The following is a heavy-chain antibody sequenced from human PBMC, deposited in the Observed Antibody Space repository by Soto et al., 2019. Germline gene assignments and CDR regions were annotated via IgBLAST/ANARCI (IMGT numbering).Heavy chain of an antibody. D-gene: IGHD6-19*01. CDR1: GGTFSSYA. V-gene: IGHV1-69*13. CDR2: IIPMFGTS. J-gene: IGHJ4*02. Sequence: SVNVSCKASGGTFSSYAITWVRQAPGQGLEWMGGIIPMFGTSNYAQKFQGRVTITADESTSTAYMELSSLRSEDTAVYYCARDLLAVAGPGRGPLEYWGKETML. CDR3: ARDLLAVAGPGRGPLEY.